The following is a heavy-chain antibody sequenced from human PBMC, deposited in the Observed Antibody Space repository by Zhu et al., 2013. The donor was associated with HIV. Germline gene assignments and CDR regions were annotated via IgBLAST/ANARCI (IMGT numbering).Heavy chain of an antibody. V-gene: IGHV1-69*12. J-gene: IGHJ4*02. Sequence: QVQLVQSGAEVKKPGSSVKVSCKASGGTFSSYAISWVRQAPGQGLEWMGGIIPIFGTANYAQKFQGRVTITADESTSTAYMELSSLRSEDTAVYYCARVQVIAARKGRSGYYFDYWGQGTLVTVSS. CDR2: IIPIFGTA. D-gene: IGHD6-6*01. CDR3: ARVQVIAARKGRSGYYFDY. CDR1: GGTFSSYA.